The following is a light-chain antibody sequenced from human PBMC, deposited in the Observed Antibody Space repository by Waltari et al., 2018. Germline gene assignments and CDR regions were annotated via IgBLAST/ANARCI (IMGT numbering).Light chain of an antibody. CDR3: SSYAGSNNWV. J-gene: IGLJ3*02. CDR2: EVT. CDR1: SSDVGGYNY. Sequence: QSALTQPPSASGSPGQSVTISCTGTSSDVGGYNYVSWYQQHPGKAPKVMIYEVTNRPSGVPARFDGSRSGNTASLTVSGLQAEDEADYYCSSYAGSNNWVFGGGTKLTVL. V-gene: IGLV2-8*01.